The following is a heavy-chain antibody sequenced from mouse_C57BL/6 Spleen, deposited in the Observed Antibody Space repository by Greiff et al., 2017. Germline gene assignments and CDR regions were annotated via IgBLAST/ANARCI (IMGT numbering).Heavy chain of an antibody. V-gene: IGHV1-80*01. CDR2: IYPGDGDT. CDR1: GYAFSSYW. CDR3: ARSGDGYYGWYFDV. J-gene: IGHJ1*03. Sequence: VQLQESGAELVKPGASVKISCKASGYAFSSYWMNWVKQRPGKGLEWIGQIYPGDGDTNYNGKFKGKATLTADKSSSTAYMQLSSLTSEDSAVYFCARSGDGYYGWYFDVWGTGTTVTVSS. D-gene: IGHD2-3*01.